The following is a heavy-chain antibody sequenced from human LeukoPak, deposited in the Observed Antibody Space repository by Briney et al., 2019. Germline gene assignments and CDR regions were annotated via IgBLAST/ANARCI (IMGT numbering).Heavy chain of an antibody. D-gene: IGHD3-9*01. CDR2: IYHSGST. CDR3: ARVTPRDILTGYWFDY. CDR1: GYSISSGYY. J-gene: IGHJ4*02. V-gene: IGHV4-38-2*02. Sequence: PSETLSLTCTVSGYSISSGYYWGWIRQPPGKGLEWIGSIYHSGSTYYNPSLKSRVTISVDTSKNQFSLKLSSVTAADTAVYYCARVTPRDILTGYWFDYWGQGTLVTVSS.